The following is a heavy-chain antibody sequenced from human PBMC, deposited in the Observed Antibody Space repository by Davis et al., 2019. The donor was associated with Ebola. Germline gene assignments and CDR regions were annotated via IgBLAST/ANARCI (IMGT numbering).Heavy chain of an antibody. Sequence: GESLKISCAASGFTFSSYGMHWVRQAPGKGLEWVAVIWYDGSNKYYADSVKGRFTISRDNSKNTLYLQMNSLRAEDTAVYYCARVSSGGELDYWGQGTLVTVSS. D-gene: IGHD3-16*01. CDR3: ARVSSGGELDY. CDR1: GFTFSSYG. J-gene: IGHJ4*02. V-gene: IGHV3-33*01. CDR2: IWYDGSNK.